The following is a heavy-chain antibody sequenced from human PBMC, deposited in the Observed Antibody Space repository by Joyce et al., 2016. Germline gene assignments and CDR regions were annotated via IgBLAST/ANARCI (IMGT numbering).Heavy chain of an antibody. V-gene: IGHV1-69*01. D-gene: IGHD4-17*01. CDR1: GDTFRDYA. CDR2: IIPIFGTP. J-gene: IGHJ4*02. Sequence: QVQLVQSGAEVKKPGSSVKVSCKASGDTFRDYAISWVRQAPGQGLEWVGGIIPIFGTPDFARKFQDRVTITADESTNTAYLELSSLRSEDMAVYYCARAVTTVTTLVYFDYWGPGTRVTVAS. CDR3: ARAVTTVTTLVYFDY.